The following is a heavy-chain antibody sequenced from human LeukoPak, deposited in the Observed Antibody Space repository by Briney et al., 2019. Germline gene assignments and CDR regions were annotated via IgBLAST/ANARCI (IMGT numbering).Heavy chain of an antibody. CDR2: INHSGST. CDR1: GGSISGGGYS. Sequence: SETLSLTCAVSGGSISGGGYSWSWIRQPPGKGLEWIGEINHSGSTNYNPSLKSRVTIPVDTSKNQFSLKLSSVTAADTAVYYCAREALRGYSYGYGYWGQGTLVTVSS. D-gene: IGHD5-18*01. J-gene: IGHJ4*02. V-gene: IGHV4-30-2*01. CDR3: AREALRGYSYGYGY.